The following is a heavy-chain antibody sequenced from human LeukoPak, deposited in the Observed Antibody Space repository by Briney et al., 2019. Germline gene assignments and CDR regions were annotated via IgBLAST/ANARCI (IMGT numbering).Heavy chain of an antibody. CDR2: ISYDGSNK. Sequence: PGGSLRLSCAASGFTFSSYGMHWVRQAPGKGLEWVAVISYDGSNKYYADSVKGRFTISRDNSKNTLYLQMNSLRAEDTAVYYCAKDLRYHGSGSHSQLDYWGQGTLVTVSS. CDR3: AKDLRYHGSGSHSQLDY. D-gene: IGHD3-10*01. V-gene: IGHV3-30*18. CDR1: GFTFSSYG. J-gene: IGHJ4*02.